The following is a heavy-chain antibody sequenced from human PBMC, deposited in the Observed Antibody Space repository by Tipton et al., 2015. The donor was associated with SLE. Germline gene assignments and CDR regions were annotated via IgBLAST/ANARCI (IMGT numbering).Heavy chain of an antibody. V-gene: IGHV4-59*11. Sequence: LRLSCTVSGGSISPHYWTWIRQPPGKGLEWIGYIYYSGSADYNPSLKSRVTISVDTSKNQFSLKLSSVTAADTAVYYCARGDSGWYFDYWGQGTLVTVSS. CDR1: GGSISPHY. J-gene: IGHJ4*02. CDR2: IYYSGSA. CDR3: ARGDSGWYFDY. D-gene: IGHD6-19*01.